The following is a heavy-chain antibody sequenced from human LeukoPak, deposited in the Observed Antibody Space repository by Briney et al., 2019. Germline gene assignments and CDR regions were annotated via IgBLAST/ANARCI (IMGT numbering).Heavy chain of an antibody. Sequence: ASVKVSCKASGYTFTSYGISRVRQAPGQGLEWMGWISAYNGNTNYAQKLQGRVTMTTDTSTSTAYMELRSLRSDDTAVYYCARDRYSSGWYYFDYWGQGTLVTVSS. CDR3: ARDRYSSGWYYFDY. D-gene: IGHD6-19*01. J-gene: IGHJ4*02. CDR2: ISAYNGNT. V-gene: IGHV1-18*01. CDR1: GYTFTSYG.